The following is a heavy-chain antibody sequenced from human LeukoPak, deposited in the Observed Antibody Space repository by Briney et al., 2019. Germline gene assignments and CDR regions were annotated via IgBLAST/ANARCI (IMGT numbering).Heavy chain of an antibody. D-gene: IGHD5-18*01. J-gene: IGHJ5*02. Sequence: SETLSLTCTVSGGSISSYYWSWIRQPPGKGLEWIGEINHSGSTNYNPSLKSRVTISVDTSKNQFSLNLSSVTAADTAVYYCAVYLGYGYAYNWFDPWGQGTLVTVSS. V-gene: IGHV4-34*01. CDR3: AVYLGYGYAYNWFDP. CDR2: INHSGST. CDR1: GGSISSYY.